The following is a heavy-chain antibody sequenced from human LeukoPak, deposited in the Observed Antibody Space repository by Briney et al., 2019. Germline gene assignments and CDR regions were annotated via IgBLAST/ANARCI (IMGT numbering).Heavy chain of an antibody. D-gene: IGHD3-22*01. CDR1: GFTFSTYS. CDR2: ISSDSSFI. CDR3: ARESSGYFY. V-gene: IGHV3-21*01. Sequence: PGGSLRLSCAASGFTFSTYSMNWVRQAPGKGLEWVSSISSDSSFIYYADSVKGRFTISRDNAKNSLFLQMNSLRAEDTAVYYCARESSGYFYWGQGTLVTASS. J-gene: IGHJ4*02.